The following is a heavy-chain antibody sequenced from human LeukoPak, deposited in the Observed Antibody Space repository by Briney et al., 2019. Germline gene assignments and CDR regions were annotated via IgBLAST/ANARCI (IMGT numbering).Heavy chain of an antibody. Sequence: GESLKISCQAFGYSFSNNWIGWVRHMPGKGLQWMGIIDPHDFTTKYSPSFQGQVTISVDKSINTAFLQWSSLTASDTAVYYCARHSRTGTYRELDYWGQGTLVTVSS. D-gene: IGHD1-1*01. V-gene: IGHV5-51*01. CDR1: GYSFSNNW. J-gene: IGHJ4*02. CDR2: IDPHDFTT. CDR3: ARHSRTGTYRELDY.